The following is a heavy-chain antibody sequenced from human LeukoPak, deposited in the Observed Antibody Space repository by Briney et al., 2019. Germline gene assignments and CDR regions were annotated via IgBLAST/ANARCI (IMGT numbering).Heavy chain of an antibody. CDR3: ASDSSGYYYPYH. J-gene: IGHJ5*02. V-gene: IGHV4-59*08. CDR1: GGSISRYY. CDR2: IHHSGST. Sequence: PSETLSLTCIVSGGSISRYYWSWIRQPPGKGLEGIGYIHHSGSTNYNPFLKSRVTLSVDTSKNQFSLKLSSVTAADTAVYYCASDSSGYYYPYHWGQGTLVTVSS. D-gene: IGHD3-22*01.